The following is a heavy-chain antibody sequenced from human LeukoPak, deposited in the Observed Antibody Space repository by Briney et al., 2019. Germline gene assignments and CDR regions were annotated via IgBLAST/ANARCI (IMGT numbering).Heavy chain of an antibody. D-gene: IGHD2-15*01. CDR2: INPNSGGT. V-gene: IGHV1-2*02. CDR1: GYTFTGYY. Sequence: ASVKVSCKASGYTFTGYYMHWVRQAPGQGLEWMGWINPNSGGTNYAQKFQGRVTMTRDTSISTAYTELSRLRSDDTAVYYCARDLTVVTKYYYYYYGMDVWGQGTTVTVSS. CDR3: ARDLTVVTKYYYYYYGMDV. J-gene: IGHJ6*02.